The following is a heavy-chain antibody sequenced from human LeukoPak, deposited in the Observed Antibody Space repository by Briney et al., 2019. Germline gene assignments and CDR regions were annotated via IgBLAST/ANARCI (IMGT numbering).Heavy chain of an antibody. CDR2: IWFDGSKQ. J-gene: IGHJ4*02. CDR3: AKNSRPVAGRPNFDF. CDR1: GFPFRSYG. Sequence: GRSLRLSCAASGFPFRSYGMNWVRQAPGKGLEWVASIWFDGSKQHYADSVKGRFTISRDNSNNTLYLQMNSLRADDTAIYYCAKNSRPVAGRPNFDFWGQGTLVTVSS. V-gene: IGHV3-33*06. D-gene: IGHD6-19*01.